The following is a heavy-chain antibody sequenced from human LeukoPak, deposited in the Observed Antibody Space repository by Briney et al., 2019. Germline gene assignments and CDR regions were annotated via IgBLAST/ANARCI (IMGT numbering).Heavy chain of an antibody. Sequence: PSETLPLTCTVSGGSISSNGYYWGWIRQSPGEGLEWIGNIYYSGITHYNASLKSRVTISVDTSKNQFSLKVISVTAADAAVYYCAREGTYDILTGYSTSFDSFDIWGQGKMVTVSS. CDR2: IYYSGIT. D-gene: IGHD3-9*01. V-gene: IGHV4-39*07. CDR3: AREGTYDILTGYSTSFDSFDI. J-gene: IGHJ3*02. CDR1: GGSISSNGYY.